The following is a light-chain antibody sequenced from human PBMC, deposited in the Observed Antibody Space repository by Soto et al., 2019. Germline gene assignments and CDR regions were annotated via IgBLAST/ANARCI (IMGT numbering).Light chain of an antibody. CDR2: GAT. Sequence: DIHMTQSPSSLSASLGDRVTITFRASQAIGNYLNWYQQKPGKAPNLLIFGATTLQSGVPSRFSGSGYGTNFTLIISVLQPEDFAIYYCQQCHATPLTFGQGTRLEI. V-gene: IGKV1-39*01. J-gene: IGKJ5*01. CDR1: QAIGNY. CDR3: QQCHATPLT.